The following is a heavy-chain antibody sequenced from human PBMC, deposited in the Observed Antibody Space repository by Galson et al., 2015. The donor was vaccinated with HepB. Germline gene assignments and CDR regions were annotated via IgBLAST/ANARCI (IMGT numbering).Heavy chain of an antibody. J-gene: IGHJ4*02. V-gene: IGHV2-5*02. D-gene: IGHD3-10*01. Sequence: PGKALELRAVIYWDDDKRCIPSLKCRLTVTKDTSRNQVVLTMTNMDPVDTATYFCARDSTSYFYLDSWGLGTLVTVSS. CDR3: ARDSTSYFYLDS. CDR2: IYWDDDK.